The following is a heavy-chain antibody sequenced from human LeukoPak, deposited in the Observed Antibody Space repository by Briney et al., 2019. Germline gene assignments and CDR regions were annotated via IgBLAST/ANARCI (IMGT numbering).Heavy chain of an antibody. J-gene: IGHJ4*02. CDR3: ARDPTTVTTIFDS. CDR1: GVSISAYY. CDR2: IYPGESIYASENT. V-gene: IGHV4-4*07. D-gene: IGHD4-17*01. Sequence: SETLSLTCSVSGVSISAYYWSWIRQPAGKGLEWIGRIYPGESIYASENTNYNPSLKSRVSMSGDTSKNQVSQKLRPVTAADTAVYYCARDPTTVTTIFDSWGQGTLVTVSS.